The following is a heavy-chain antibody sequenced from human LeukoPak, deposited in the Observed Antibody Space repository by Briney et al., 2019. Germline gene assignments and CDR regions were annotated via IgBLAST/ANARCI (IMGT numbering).Heavy chain of an antibody. CDR2: ISWNSDTV. D-gene: IGHD3-3*01. CDR3: ARDLKSLRFLEWLSNHYYMDV. CDR1: GFIFDDYA. J-gene: IGHJ6*03. Sequence: PGGSLRLSCAASGFIFDDYAMNWVRQAPGKGLEWVAGISWNSDTVAYADSVKGRFTISRDNAKNSLYLQMNSLRAEDTAMYYCARDLKSLRFLEWLSNHYYMDVWGKGTTVTVSS. V-gene: IGHV3-9*01.